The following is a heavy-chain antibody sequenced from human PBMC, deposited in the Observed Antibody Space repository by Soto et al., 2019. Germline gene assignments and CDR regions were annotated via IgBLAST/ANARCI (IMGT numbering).Heavy chain of an antibody. D-gene: IGHD3-16*01. CDR2: IYYSGST. CDR3: ARHKGGNYYGMDV. J-gene: IGHJ6*02. CDR1: GGSISSSSYY. V-gene: IGHV4-39*01. Sequence: SETLSLTCTVSGGSISSSSYYWGWIRQPPGKGLEWIGSIYYSGSTYYNPSLKSRVTISVDTSKNQFSLKLSSVTAADTAVYYCARHKGGNYYGMDVWGQGTTVTVSS.